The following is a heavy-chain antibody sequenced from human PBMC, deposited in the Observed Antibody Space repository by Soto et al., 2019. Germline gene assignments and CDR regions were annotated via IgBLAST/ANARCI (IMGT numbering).Heavy chain of an antibody. D-gene: IGHD5-18*01. J-gene: IGHJ6*02. CDR1: GFTFSSYG. CDR3: AKGLRIQLWFRYYYGMDV. V-gene: IGHV3-30*18. Sequence: PGGSLRLSCAASGFTFSSYGMHWVRQAPGKGLEWVAVISYDGSNKYYADSVKGRFTISRDNSKNTLYLQMNSLRAEDTAVYYCAKGLRIQLWFRYYYGMDVWGQGTTVTVSS. CDR2: ISYDGSNK.